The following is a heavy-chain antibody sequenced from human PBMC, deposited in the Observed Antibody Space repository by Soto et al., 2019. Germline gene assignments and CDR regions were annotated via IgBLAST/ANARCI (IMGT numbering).Heavy chain of an antibody. D-gene: IGHD2-21*02. V-gene: IGHV1-69*06. CDR1: GGSFSTYA. J-gene: IGHJ4*02. CDR3: ARAPILVSVTLHENYFDS. Sequence: ASVKVSCKASGGSFSTYAINWLRQAPGQGLEWMGGIIPLFGTENYAQNFQDRFTFTADKSTTTAYMEVSNLRSADTGVYYCARAPILVSVTLHENYFDSWGQGTLVTVSS. CDR2: IIPLFGTE.